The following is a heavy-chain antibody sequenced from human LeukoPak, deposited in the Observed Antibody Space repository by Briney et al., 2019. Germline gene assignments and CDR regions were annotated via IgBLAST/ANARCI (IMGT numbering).Heavy chain of an antibody. Sequence: ASVKVSCKASGGTFISYAISWVRQAPGQGLEWMGGIIPIFGTANYAQKFQGRVTITADESTSTAYMELSSLRSEDTAVYYCARVGAAAVLHDAFDIWGQGTMVTVSS. CDR2: IIPIFGTA. D-gene: IGHD6-13*01. CDR1: GGTFISYA. CDR3: ARVGAAAVLHDAFDI. V-gene: IGHV1-69*01. J-gene: IGHJ3*02.